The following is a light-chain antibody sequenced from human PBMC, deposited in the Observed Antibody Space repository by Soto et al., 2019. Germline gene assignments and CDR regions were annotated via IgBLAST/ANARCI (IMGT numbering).Light chain of an antibody. CDR2: GAS. J-gene: IGKJ4*01. CDR3: QQYGSSPLT. V-gene: IGKV3-20*01. CDR1: QSVSSSY. Sequence: EIVLTQCPGTLSLSPGERATLSCRASQSVSSSYLAWYQQKPGQAPRLLIYGASSRATGIPDRFSGGGSGTDFTLTISRLEPEDFAVYYCQQYGSSPLTFGGGTKV.